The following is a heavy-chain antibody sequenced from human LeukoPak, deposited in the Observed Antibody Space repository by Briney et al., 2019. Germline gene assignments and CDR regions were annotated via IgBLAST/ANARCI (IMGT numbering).Heavy chain of an antibody. CDR2: IYYSGST. Sequence: SETLSLTCTVSGGSISSSSYYWGWIRQPPGKGLEWIGSIYYSGSTYYNPSLKSRVTISVDTSKNQFSLKLSSVTAADTAVYYCARKAYSYGYALDSWGQGTLVTVSS. D-gene: IGHD5-18*01. J-gene: IGHJ4*02. CDR1: GGSISSSSYY. CDR3: ARKAYSYGYALDS. V-gene: IGHV4-39*01.